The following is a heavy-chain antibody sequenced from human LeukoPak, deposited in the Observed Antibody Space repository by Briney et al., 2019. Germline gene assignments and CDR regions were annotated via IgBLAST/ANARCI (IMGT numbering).Heavy chain of an antibody. CDR2: ISYSGST. V-gene: IGHV4-59*01. Sequence: SETLSLTCTVSSGSISGYYWSWIRQPPGKGLEWVGYISYSGSTNYNPSLKSRVTISVDTSKNQFSLKLSSVTAADTAVYYCARVRSSSLGPFDYWGQGTLVTVSS. CDR1: SGSISGYY. D-gene: IGHD6-6*01. J-gene: IGHJ4*02. CDR3: ARVRSSSLGPFDY.